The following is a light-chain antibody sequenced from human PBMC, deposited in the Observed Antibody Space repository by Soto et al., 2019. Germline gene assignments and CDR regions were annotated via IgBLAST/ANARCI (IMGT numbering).Light chain of an antibody. CDR3: SSFTSSSPPV. V-gene: IGLV2-14*01. J-gene: IGLJ2*01. CDR2: EVS. Sequence: QSALTQPASVSGSPGQSITISCTGTSSDVGGYKYVSWYQKHPGKAPKLMIYEVSYRPSGVSNRFSGSKSGNTASLTISGLQAEDEAEYFCSSFTSSSPPVFGGGTK. CDR1: SSDVGGYKY.